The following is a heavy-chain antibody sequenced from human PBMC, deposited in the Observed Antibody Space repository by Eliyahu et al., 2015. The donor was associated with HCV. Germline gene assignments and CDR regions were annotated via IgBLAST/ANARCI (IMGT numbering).Heavy chain of an antibody. CDR3: ARVVRYSSGWGFDS. CDR1: GYTFTDYA. J-gene: IGHJ4*02. D-gene: IGHD6-19*01. CDR2: INTANGDT. Sequence: QVQLVQSGAEVKKPGASVKLSCKASGYTFTDYAMHWVRRAPGQRLEWMAWINTANGDTTYSQRFQGRVTISRDTSASTAYMELSSLRSEDTAVYYCARVVRYSSGWGFDSWGQGTLVTVSS. V-gene: IGHV1-3*04.